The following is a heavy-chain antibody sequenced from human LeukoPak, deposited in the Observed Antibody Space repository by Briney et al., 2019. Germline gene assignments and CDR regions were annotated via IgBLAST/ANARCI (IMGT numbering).Heavy chain of an antibody. CDR2: IYNREST. Sequence: SETLSVTCTVSGDSMNTYYWNWIRQPPGKGLEWIGYIYNRESTNYNPSLKSRVTISIDTSKNQFSLKLISVTPADTAVYYCARRSWYFDYWGQGTLVTVSS. CDR3: ARRSWYFDY. CDR1: GDSMNTYY. D-gene: IGHD2-15*01. J-gene: IGHJ4*02. V-gene: IGHV4-59*01.